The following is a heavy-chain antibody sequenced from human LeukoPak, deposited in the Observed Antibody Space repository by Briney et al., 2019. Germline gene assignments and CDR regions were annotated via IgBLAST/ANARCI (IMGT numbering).Heavy chain of an antibody. CDR2: TSGRGDYT. CDR3: AKDPQENRSSWFIRYFDS. V-gene: IGHV3-23*01. CDR1: GFTFGSYA. Sequence: GGSLRLSCVASGFTFGSYAMSWVRQAPGKGLEWVSATSGRGDYTYYADSVKGRFTIFRDNSKNTVYLQMNSLRADDTALYYCAKDPQENRSSWFIRYFDSWGQGSLVTVSS. J-gene: IGHJ4*02. D-gene: IGHD6-13*01.